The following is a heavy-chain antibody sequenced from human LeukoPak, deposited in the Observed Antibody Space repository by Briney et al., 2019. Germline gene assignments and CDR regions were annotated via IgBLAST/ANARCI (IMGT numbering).Heavy chain of an antibody. D-gene: IGHD3-22*01. V-gene: IGHV3-13*01. CDR3: ARGSGSSGYYLDY. CDR1: GFTFSSYD. J-gene: IGHJ4*02. Sequence: GGSLRLSCAASGFTFSSYDMHWVRQATGKGLEWVSAIGTAGDTYYPGSVKGRFTISRENAKNSLYLQTNSLRAGDTAVYYCARGSGSSGYYLDYWGQGTLVTVSS. CDR2: IGTAGDT.